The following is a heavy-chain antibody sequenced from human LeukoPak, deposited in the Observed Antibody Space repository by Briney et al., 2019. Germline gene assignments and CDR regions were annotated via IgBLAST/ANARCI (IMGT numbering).Heavy chain of an antibody. V-gene: IGHV4-59*01. Sequence: SETLSLTCTVSGGSISSYYWSWIRQPPGKGLEWIGYIYYSGSTNYNPSLKSRVTISVDTSKNQFSLKLSSVTAADTAVYYCARVKVPAAISYYYYYMDVWGKGTTVTVSS. CDR1: GGSISSYY. J-gene: IGHJ6*03. D-gene: IGHD2-2*01. CDR3: ARVKVPAAISYYYYYMDV. CDR2: IYYSGST.